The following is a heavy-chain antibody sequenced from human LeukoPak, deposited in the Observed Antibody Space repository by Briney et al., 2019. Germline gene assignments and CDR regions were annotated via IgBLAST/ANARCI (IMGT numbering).Heavy chain of an antibody. Sequence: AGGSLRLSCAASGFTFSSYRMNWVRQAPGKGLEWVSSISSSSSYIYYADSVKGRFDISRDNAKNSLYLQMNSLRAEDTAVYYCARDRGYSGYADYWGQGTLVTVSS. CDR2: ISSSSSYI. J-gene: IGHJ4*02. V-gene: IGHV3-21*01. CDR1: GFTFSSYR. CDR3: ARDRGYSGYADY. D-gene: IGHD5-12*01.